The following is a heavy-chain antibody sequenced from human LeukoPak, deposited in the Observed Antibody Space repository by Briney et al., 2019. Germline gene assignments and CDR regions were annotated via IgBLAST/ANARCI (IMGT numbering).Heavy chain of an antibody. CDR2: IYTSGST. CDR1: GGSISSYY. V-gene: IGHV4-4*07. Sequence: SETLSLTCTVSGGSISSYYWSWIRQPAGKGLEWIGRIYTSGSTNYNPSLKSRVTISVDTSKNQFSLKLSSVTAADTAVYYCARVSLGYQLLYRAMGAFDIWGQGTMVTVSS. J-gene: IGHJ3*02. D-gene: IGHD2-2*02. CDR3: ARVSLGYQLLYRAMGAFDI.